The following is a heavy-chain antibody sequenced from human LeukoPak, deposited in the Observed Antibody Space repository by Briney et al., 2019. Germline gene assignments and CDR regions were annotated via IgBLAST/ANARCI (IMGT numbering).Heavy chain of an antibody. CDR2: VSYDGSVK. J-gene: IGHJ4*02. V-gene: IGHV3-30*18. D-gene: IGHD6-19*01. Sequence: HPGGSLRLSCAASGFTFSNYGMHWVRQAPGKGLEWVAVVSYDGSVKFYADSVKGRLTVSRDNSKNTLYLEMNSLRAEDTAVFYCAKVRAVAGLLDYYFDYWGQGTLVTVSP. CDR3: AKVRAVAGLLDYYFDY. CDR1: GFTFSNYG.